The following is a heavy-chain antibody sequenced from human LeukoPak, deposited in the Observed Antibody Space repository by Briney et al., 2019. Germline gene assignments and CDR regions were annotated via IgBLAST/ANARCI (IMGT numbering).Heavy chain of an antibody. J-gene: IGHJ3*02. V-gene: IGHV3-23*01. Sequence: GGSLRLSCAASGFTFSDYGMNWVRQAPGKGLEWVSAMSGSGGSSYYADSVKGRFTISRDISKNTLYLQMNSLGVEDTAVYYCAKNKWERSGAFDIWGQGTMVTVSS. CDR3: AKNKWERSGAFDI. CDR1: GFTFSDYG. CDR2: MSGSGGSS. D-gene: IGHD1-26*01.